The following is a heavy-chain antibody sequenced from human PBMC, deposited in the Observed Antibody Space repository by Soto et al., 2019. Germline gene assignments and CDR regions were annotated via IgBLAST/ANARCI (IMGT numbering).Heavy chain of an antibody. CDR2: IRSRPHNYAT. V-gene: IGHV3-73*01. CDR3: TTERDY. CDR1: GFSLTNAW. J-gene: IGHJ4*02. Sequence: GGSLRLSCAASGFSLTNAWMNWARQASGKGLEWVGRIRSRPHNYATTYAASVEGRFTISRDDSKNTVYLQMNGLKTDDTAMYYCTTERDYWGRGTLVTVSS.